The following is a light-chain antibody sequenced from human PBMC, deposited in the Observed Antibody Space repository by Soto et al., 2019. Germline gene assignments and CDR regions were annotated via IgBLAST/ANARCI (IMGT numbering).Light chain of an antibody. V-gene: IGKV1-5*01. CDR1: QSISSW. J-gene: IGKJ1*01. Sequence: DIQMTLSPSTLSASVGDRVTITCRASQSISSWLAWYQQKPGKAPKLLIYDASTLEGGVPSRFSGSGSGTEFTLTISGLQPDDFATYYCQQYKSYSETFGQGTKVDIK. CDR2: DAS. CDR3: QQYKSYSET.